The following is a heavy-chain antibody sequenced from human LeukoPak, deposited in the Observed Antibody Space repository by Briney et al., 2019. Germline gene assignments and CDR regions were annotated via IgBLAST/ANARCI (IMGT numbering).Heavy chain of an antibody. V-gene: IGHV3-33*06. Sequence: GRSLRLSCAASGFTFSSYGMHWVRQAPGKGLEWVAVIWYDGSNKYYADSVKGRFTISRDNSKNTLYLQMNSLRVEDTAMYFCAKDIQLSTWGLGTMVTVSS. D-gene: IGHD5-24*01. J-gene: IGHJ3*01. CDR3: AKDIQLST. CDR2: IWYDGSNK. CDR1: GFTFSSYG.